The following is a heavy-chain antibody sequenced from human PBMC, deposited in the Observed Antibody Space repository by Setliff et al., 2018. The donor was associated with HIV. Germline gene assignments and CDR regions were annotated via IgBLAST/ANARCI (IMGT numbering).Heavy chain of an antibody. CDR1: GYTFTNYG. D-gene: IGHD3-22*01. Sequence: ASVKVSCKASGYTFTNYGISWVRQAPGQGLEWMGWISAYNGNTNYAQKLQGRVTLTTDTSTSTAYMELRSLRSDDPAVYYCARFGDYDDSSGYITDYWGQGTLVTVSS. CDR2: ISAYNGNT. V-gene: IGHV1-18*01. J-gene: IGHJ4*02. CDR3: ARFGDYDDSSGYITDY.